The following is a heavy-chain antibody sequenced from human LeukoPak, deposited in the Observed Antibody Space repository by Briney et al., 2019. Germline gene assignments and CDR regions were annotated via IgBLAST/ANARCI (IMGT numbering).Heavy chain of an antibody. J-gene: IGHJ4*02. CDR3: AKDYGGNLIFDY. CDR1: GFTFSSYA. Sequence: GGSLRLSCAASGFTFSSYAMSWVRQAPGKGLEWVSAISGSGGSTYYADSVKGRFTISRGNSKNTLYLQMNSLRAEDTAVYYCAKDYGGNLIFDYWGQGTLVTVSS. CDR2: ISGSGGST. D-gene: IGHD4-23*01. V-gene: IGHV3-23*01.